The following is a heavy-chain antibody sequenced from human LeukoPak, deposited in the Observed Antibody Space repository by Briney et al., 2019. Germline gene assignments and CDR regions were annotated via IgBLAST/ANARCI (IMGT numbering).Heavy chain of an antibody. CDR3: ARDPSIVGAVHWFDP. CDR2: IYYSGST. Sequence: SETLSFTCTVSGGSISSYYWSWIRQPPGKGLEWIGYIYYSGSTYYNPSLKSRVTISVDTSKNQFSLKLSSVTAADTAVYYCARDPSIVGAVHWFDPWGQGTLVTVSS. CDR1: GGSISSYY. J-gene: IGHJ5*02. V-gene: IGHV4-59*12. D-gene: IGHD1-26*01.